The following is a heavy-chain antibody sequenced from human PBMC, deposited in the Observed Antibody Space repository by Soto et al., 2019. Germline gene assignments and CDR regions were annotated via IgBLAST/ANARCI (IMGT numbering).Heavy chain of an antibody. CDR3: ARDLGTGTDY. CDR1: GDSITSSNW. J-gene: IGHJ4*02. Sequence: QVHLQESVPGLVKPSGTLSLTCAVSGDSITSSNWWSWVRQAPGKGLEWIGEIYHSGATTYNPSLKNRATLSVDPSNTHFSLKLTSVPAADTAGYFCARDLGTGTDYWGRGTLVTVAS. D-gene: IGHD1-1*01. V-gene: IGHV4-4*02. CDR2: IYHSGAT.